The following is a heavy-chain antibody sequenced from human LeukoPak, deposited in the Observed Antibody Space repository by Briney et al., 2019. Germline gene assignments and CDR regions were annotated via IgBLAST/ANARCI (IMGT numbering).Heavy chain of an antibody. CDR3: ARGGATVVGTRADWFDA. Sequence: ASVKVSCTASGYTFTGNYLTWLRQAPGQGFEWMGWINPTTGGTNFAQKFQGRVTMTRDTYINTVYMELTGLISDDTAVCYCARGGATVVGTRADWFDAWGQGTLVTVSS. V-gene: IGHV1-2*02. CDR2: INPTTGGT. D-gene: IGHD6-13*01. J-gene: IGHJ5*02. CDR1: GYTFTGNY.